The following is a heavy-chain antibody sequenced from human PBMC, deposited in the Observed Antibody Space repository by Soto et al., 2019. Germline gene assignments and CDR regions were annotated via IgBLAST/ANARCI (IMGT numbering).Heavy chain of an antibody. CDR1: GFTFSSYG. Sequence: PGGSLRLSCAASGFTFSSYGMHWFRQAPGKGLEWVAVISYDGSYKYYADSVKGRFTISRDNSKNTLYLQMNSLRAEEAAMYYCAKDASGYCSSSSCYSHFDYWGQGTLVTVSS. D-gene: IGHD2-2*01. CDR3: AKDASGYCSSSSCYSHFDY. J-gene: IGHJ4*02. V-gene: IGHV3-30*18. CDR2: ISYDGSYK.